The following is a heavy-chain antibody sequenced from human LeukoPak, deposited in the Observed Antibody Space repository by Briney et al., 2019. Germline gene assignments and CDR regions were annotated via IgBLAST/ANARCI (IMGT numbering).Heavy chain of an antibody. CDR3: ARHSYDSSGYWFFFDY. J-gene: IGHJ4*02. D-gene: IGHD3-22*01. CDR2: IYHSGST. V-gene: IGHV4-38-2*02. Sequence: SETLSLTCNVSGYSISSGYYWAWIRQSPGKGLEWIGIIYHSGSTYYNPSLKSRVTMSVDTSKNQFSLKLSSVTAADTAVYYCARHSYDSSGYWFFFDYWGQGTLVTVSS. CDR1: GYSISSGYY.